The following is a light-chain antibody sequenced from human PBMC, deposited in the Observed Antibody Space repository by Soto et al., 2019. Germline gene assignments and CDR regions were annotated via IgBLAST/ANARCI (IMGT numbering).Light chain of an antibody. CDR1: SSDVGGYNY. Sequence: QSALTQPPSASGSPGQSVTISCTGTSSDVGGYNYVSWYQQHPGKVPKLMVYEVNKPPSGVPDRFSGSKSGNTASLTVAGLKAEDEADYYCTSYAGGNNVFGTGTKLTVL. J-gene: IGLJ1*01. CDR3: TSYAGGNNV. V-gene: IGLV2-8*01. CDR2: EVN.